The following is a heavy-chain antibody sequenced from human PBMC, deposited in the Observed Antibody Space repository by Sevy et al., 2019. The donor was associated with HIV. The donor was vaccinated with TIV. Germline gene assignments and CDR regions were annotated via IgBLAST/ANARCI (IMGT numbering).Heavy chain of an antibody. CDR1: GYSFTSYW. D-gene: IGHD6-13*01. CDR3: AASLGIAAAGTLSLDV. Sequence: GESLKISCKGSGYSFTSYWIGWVRQMPGKGLEWMGIIYPGDSDTRYSPSFQGQVTISADKSISTAYLQWSSLKASDTAMYYCAASLGIAAAGTLSLDVWGQGTTVTVS. CDR2: IYPGDSDT. V-gene: IGHV5-51*01. J-gene: IGHJ6*02.